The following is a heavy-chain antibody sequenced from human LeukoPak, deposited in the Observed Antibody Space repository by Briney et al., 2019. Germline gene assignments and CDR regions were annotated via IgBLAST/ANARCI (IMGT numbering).Heavy chain of an antibody. D-gene: IGHD4/OR15-4a*01. Sequence: GGSLRLSCAASGFTFSSSAMTWVRQAPGKGLEWVAISSFRETEKYYADSVKGRFTLSRDNSKNTLYLQMNSLRAEDTAVYYCFSLTYDYWGQGTLVTVSS. CDR2: SSFRETEK. J-gene: IGHJ4*02. CDR1: GFTFSSSA. V-gene: IGHV3-30*03. CDR3: FSLTYDY.